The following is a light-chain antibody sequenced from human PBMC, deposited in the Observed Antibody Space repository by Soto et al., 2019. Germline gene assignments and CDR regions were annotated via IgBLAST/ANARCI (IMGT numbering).Light chain of an antibody. CDR2: GAS. V-gene: IGKV3-20*01. CDR3: QQYGSSPLT. Sequence: EIVLTQSPGTLSLSPGERATLSCRASQSVSSSYLAWYQQKPGQAPRLLIYGASSRATGIPDRFSGSGSGTYFTLTISTLEPEDFAVYYFQQYGSSPLTFGQGPKVEIK. J-gene: IGKJ1*01. CDR1: QSVSSSY.